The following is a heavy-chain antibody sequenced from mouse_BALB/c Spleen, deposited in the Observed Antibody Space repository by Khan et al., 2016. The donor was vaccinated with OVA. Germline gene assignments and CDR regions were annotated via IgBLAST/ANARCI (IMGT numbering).Heavy chain of an antibody. D-gene: IGHD2-1*01. CDR1: GYSFTGYC. Sequence: EVQLQESGPELVRPGASVKISCKASGYSFTGYCMNWVMQSRGKSLEWIGRINPHIGETFYNQRFKDKATLTADESSNTAYMQLRSLTSEDSAVYYCTSIYRCDFDYWGQGTTLTVSS. V-gene: IGHV1-20*01. CDR3: TSIYRCDFDY. J-gene: IGHJ2*01. CDR2: INPHIGET.